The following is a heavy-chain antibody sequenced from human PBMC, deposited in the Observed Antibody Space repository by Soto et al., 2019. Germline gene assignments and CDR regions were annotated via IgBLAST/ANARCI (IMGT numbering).Heavy chain of an antibody. D-gene: IGHD2-2*03. CDR3: ARAGRLDIALVLAETWFDS. J-gene: IGHJ5*01. CDR2: IYYSGSA. CDR1: VGYSMDVGGC. V-gene: IGHV4-31*02. Sequence: TLRLRWSVAVGYSMDVGGCWSLIRQRPGEGLEWIGYIYYSGSAYYNPSLKSRLSISVDTSKNQFSLKLSSVTAADTAVYYCARAGRLDIALVLAETWFDSWGQGTLVTVTS.